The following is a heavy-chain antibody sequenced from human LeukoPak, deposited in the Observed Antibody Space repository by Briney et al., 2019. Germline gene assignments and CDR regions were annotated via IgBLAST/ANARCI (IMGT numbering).Heavy chain of an antibody. D-gene: IGHD3-9*01. CDR2: IYHSGST. CDR3: ASRFDILTGYSAFDY. J-gene: IGHJ4*02. V-gene: IGHV4-4*02. Sequence: SGTLSLTCAVSGGSISSSNWWSWVRQPPGKGLEWIGEIYHSGSTNYNPSLKSRVTISVDKSKNQFSLKLSSVTAADTAVYYCASRFDILTGYSAFDYWGQGTLVTVSS. CDR1: GGSISSSNW.